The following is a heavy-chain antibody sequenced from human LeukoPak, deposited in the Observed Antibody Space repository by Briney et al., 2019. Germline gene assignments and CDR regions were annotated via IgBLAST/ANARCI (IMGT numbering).Heavy chain of an antibody. J-gene: IGHJ6*03. V-gene: IGHV3-23*01. CDR2: ISGSGGSS. D-gene: IGHD6-13*01. CDR3: VKGRGSSWFTSTYSMDV. CDR1: GFTFSFST. Sequence: GGSLRLSCAASGFTFSFSTMTWVRQPPGKGLEWVSPISGSGGSSYYADSVKGRFTISRDNSKNTLYLQMNSLRAEDTAVYYCVKGRGSSWFTSTYSMDVWGKGTTVNVSS.